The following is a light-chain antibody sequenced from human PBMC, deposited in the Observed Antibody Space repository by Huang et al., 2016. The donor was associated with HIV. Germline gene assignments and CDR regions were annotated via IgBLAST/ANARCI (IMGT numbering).Light chain of an antibody. V-gene: IGKV3-11*01. Sequence: EIVLTQSPATLSLSPGESATLSCRASQSVDSYLDCYQQKPGQAPRLFIYDASNRATGIPARFSGSGSGTDFTLTISSLEPEDVAVYYCQQRYNWPLTFGGGTKVEIK. CDR2: DAS. CDR3: QQRYNWPLT. J-gene: IGKJ4*01. CDR1: QSVDSY.